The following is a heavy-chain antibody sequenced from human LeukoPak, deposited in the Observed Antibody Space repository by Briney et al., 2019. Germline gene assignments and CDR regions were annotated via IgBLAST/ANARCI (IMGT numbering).Heavy chain of an antibody. J-gene: IGHJ4*02. D-gene: IGHD3-9*01. Sequence: SETLSLTCAVYGGSFSGYYWSWIRQPPGKGLEWIGEINHSGSTNYNPSLKSRVTISVDKSKNQLSLKLSSVTAADTAVYYCARLKFKRGVEYYDILTGRAYFDYWGQGTLVTVSS. CDR3: ARLKFKRGVEYYDILTGRAYFDY. CDR1: GGSFSGYY. V-gene: IGHV4-34*01. CDR2: INHSGST.